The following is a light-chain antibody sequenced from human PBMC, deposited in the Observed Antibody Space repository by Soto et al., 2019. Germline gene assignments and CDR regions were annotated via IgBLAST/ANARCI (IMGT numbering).Light chain of an antibody. CDR3: LLSYIGARV. CDR1: TGAVTSGHS. CDR2: DTS. Sequence: QAVVTQEPSLTVSPGGTVTLTCGSSTGAVTSGHSPYWFQQKPGQAPKTLIYDTSKKHSWTPARFSGSLLGGKAALTLSGAQPEDEADYCCLLSYIGARVFGGGTRVTVL. J-gene: IGLJ3*02. V-gene: IGLV7-46*01.